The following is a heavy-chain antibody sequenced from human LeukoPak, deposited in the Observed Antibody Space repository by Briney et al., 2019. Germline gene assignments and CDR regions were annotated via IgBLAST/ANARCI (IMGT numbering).Heavy chain of an antibody. J-gene: IGHJ4*02. V-gene: IGHV3-53*04. Sequence: PGGSLILSCAASGFNVSSNYMSWVRQAPGKGLEWVSVLYSVGGTYYADSVQGRFTISRHNSRNTLYLQLNSLGPEDTAVYYCARGAYGGPFDCWGQGTLVTVSS. CDR2: LYSVGGT. D-gene: IGHD4/OR15-4a*01. CDR1: GFNVSSNY. CDR3: ARGAYGGPFDC.